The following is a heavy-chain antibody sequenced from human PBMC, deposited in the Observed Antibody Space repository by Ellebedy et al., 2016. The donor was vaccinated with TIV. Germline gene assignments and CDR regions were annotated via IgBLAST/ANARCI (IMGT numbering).Heavy chain of an antibody. V-gene: IGHV5-10-1*01. D-gene: IGHD2-8*01. Sequence: PGGSLRLSCKGSGYSFTNYYISWVRQMPGKGLEWMGRIDPGDSYNIYSPSFQGHVTISADQAISTAYLQVSSLRASDTAMYFCARLYGIDAFEIWGQGTMVTVSS. CDR1: GYSFTNYY. CDR2: IDPGDSYN. CDR3: ARLYGIDAFEI. J-gene: IGHJ3*02.